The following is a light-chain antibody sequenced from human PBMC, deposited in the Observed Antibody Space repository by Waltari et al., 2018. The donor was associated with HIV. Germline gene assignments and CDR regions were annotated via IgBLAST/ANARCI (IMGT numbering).Light chain of an antibody. CDR3: AAWDDRLSGRL. Sequence: QSLLAQPRSVSGTPGQRVNISCSGSNSNVRNTYVYWYQQVPGVAPKLLIYRNNQRPSGVPDRFSGSKSGTSASLAISGLRTEDEGDYYCAAWDDRLSGRLFGGGTK. CDR1: NSNVRNTY. V-gene: IGLV1-47*01. J-gene: IGLJ2*01. CDR2: RNN.